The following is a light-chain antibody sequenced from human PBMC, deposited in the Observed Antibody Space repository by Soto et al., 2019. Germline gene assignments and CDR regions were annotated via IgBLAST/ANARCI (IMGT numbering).Light chain of an antibody. J-gene: IGKJ4*01. CDR3: QQNSSPPVT. Sequence: EFGVTQAPGTRPRFQGERATLSGRASQSVSSSQLTWFQQKPGQAPRLLIYAASNRAAGIPDWFSGSGSGTDFTPTISILEAEAFAVYYCQQNSSPPVTFGGGTKVDI. CDR1: QSVSSSQ. CDR2: AAS. V-gene: IGKV3-20*01.